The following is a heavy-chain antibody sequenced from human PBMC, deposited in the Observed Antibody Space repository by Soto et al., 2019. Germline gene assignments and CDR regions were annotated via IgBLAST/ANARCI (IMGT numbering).Heavy chain of an antibody. J-gene: IGHJ4*02. CDR3: ARDGANMLGYFDH. V-gene: IGHV1-46*01. Sequence: GAPVETLCKTSCYPFLNHYMHWLRQAPGQGLAWMGIINPTGDRINYAEKFEVRVTMTTDTSTRTVSMELTGLRLEDTAVYYCARDGANMLGYFDHWGQESLVPSPQ. D-gene: IGHD3-10*02. CDR1: CYPFLNHY. CDR2: INPTGDRI.